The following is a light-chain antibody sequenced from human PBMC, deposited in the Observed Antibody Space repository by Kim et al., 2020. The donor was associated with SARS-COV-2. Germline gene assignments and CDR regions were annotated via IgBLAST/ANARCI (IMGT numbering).Light chain of an antibody. V-gene: IGKV3-15*01. J-gene: IGKJ2*01. CDR2: GAS. CDR1: QSVRSN. CDR3: QQYDNWPPDT. Sequence: EIVMTQSPATLSVSPGETATLFCRASQSVRSNLAWYQQKPGQAPRLLIYGASTRATGIPVRFSGSGSGTDFTLTISSLQSEDFALYYCQQYDNWPPDTFGQGTKLEI.